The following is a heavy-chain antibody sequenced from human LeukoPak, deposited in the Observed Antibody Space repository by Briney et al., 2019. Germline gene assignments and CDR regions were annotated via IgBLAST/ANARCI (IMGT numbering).Heavy chain of an antibody. J-gene: IGHJ6*02. CDR2: ISWNSGSI. V-gene: IGHV3-9*01. Sequence: GGSLRLSCAASGFTFADYAMHWVRQAPGKGLEWVSGISWNSGSIGYADSVKGRFTISRDNAKNSLYLQMNSLRAEDTALYYCAKDWDPNYYYGMDVWGQGTTVTVSS. CDR1: GFTFADYA. CDR3: AKDWDPNYYYGMDV. D-gene: IGHD1-26*01.